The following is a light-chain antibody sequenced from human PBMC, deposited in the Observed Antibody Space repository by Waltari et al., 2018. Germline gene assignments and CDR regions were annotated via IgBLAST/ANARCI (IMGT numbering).Light chain of an antibody. CDR3: MFWPSNVWV. Sequence: QPVLTQPPSSSASPGESARLTCTLPSDINVGDFNIYWYQQKPGSPPRFLLYYNADSEKAPGSGVPGRSAGSKDASANAGILRISGLQSEDEADYYCMFWPSNVWVFGGGTKLTVL. V-gene: IGLV5-37*01. J-gene: IGLJ3*02. CDR2: YNADSEK. CDR1: SDINVGDFN.